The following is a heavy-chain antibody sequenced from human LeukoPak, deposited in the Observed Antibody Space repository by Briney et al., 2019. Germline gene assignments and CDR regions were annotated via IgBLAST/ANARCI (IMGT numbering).Heavy chain of an antibody. CDR1: GFTFSSYA. CDR2: ISGSGGT. CDR3: AREDFRDHTTGFDS. V-gene: IGHV3-23*01. Sequence: GGSLRLSCAASGFTFSSYAMHWVRQAPGRGLEWVSAISGSGGTYYIPSVKGRFIVSRDNSRNTLYLQLNSLRAEDTAIYYCAREDFRDHTTGFDSWGQGTLVTVSS. D-gene: IGHD1-1*01. J-gene: IGHJ5*01.